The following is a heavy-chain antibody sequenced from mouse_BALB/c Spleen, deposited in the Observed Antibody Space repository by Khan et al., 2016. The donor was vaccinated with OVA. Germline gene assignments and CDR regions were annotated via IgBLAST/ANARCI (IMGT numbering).Heavy chain of an antibody. CDR2: INPSNGGT. D-gene: IGHD2-1*01. V-gene: IGHV1S81*02. Sequence: QVQLKQFGAELVKPGASVRLSCKASGYTFTNYYLYWVKQRPGQGLEWIGDINPSNGGTNFNEKFKSKATLTVDKSSSTAYMQLSSLTSEDSAVYYCTRSGYGTFAYWGQGTLVTVSA. CDR3: TRSGYGTFAY. J-gene: IGHJ3*01. CDR1: GYTFTNYY.